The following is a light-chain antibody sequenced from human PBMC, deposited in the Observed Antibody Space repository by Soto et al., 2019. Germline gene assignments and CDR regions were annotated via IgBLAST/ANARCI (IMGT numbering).Light chain of an antibody. V-gene: IGKV3-20*01. CDR2: SAS. CDR3: QQCGPPPFT. CDR1: QAISSNC. J-gene: IGKJ3*01. Sequence: EIVLTQSPGTLSLSPGERATLSCRASQAISSNCLVWYQVKSGRAPRVLIHSASIRATDIPDRFSGGGCGTDFSLSISRLQREDFAVYYCQQCGPPPFTFGPGPKWISN.